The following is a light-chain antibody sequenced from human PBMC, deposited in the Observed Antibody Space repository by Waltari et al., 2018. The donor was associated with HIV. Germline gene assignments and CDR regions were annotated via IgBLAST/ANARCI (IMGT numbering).Light chain of an antibody. CDR2: KVS. J-gene: IGKJ2*01. CDR3: MQGTHWPYT. Sequence: DVGLRQSPLSLPVTIRQATPISCRSSQSLAYSDGYNYLNWFHQRPGQSPRRLLYKVSKRDSGVPERFRGSGSGTEFTLEISGVETEDAGVYYCMQGTHWPYTFGQGTKLEIK. CDR1: QSLAYSDGYNY. V-gene: IGKV2-30*01.